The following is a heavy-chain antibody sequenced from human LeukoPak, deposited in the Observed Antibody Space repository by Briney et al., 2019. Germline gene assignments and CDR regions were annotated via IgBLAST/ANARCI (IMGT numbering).Heavy chain of an antibody. V-gene: IGHV4-39*01. CDR1: GGSLSSSSYF. J-gene: IGHJ4*02. CDR2: IYYSGST. CDR3: ASLSSEYYFDY. D-gene: IGHD6-6*01. Sequence: SESLSLTCTVSGGSLSSSSYFWGWIRQPPGKGLEWIGSIYYSGSTYYNPSLKSRVTISVDTSKNQFSLKLSSVTAADTAVYYCASLSSEYYFDYWGQGTLVTVSS.